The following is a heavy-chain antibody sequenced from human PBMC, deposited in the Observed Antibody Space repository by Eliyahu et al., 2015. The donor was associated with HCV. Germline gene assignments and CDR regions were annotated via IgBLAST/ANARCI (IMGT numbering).Heavy chain of an antibody. D-gene: IGHD2-21*01. CDR2: ILXNDNR. V-gene: IGHV3-23*05. CDR3: AKAHGTCGSGNCFNWFDS. CDR1: GFTFTXFA. J-gene: IGHJ5*01. Sequence: EVQLLESGGDLVQPGGSLRLSCAVSGFTFTXFAMNWVRQXPGKGLEWVSAILXNDNRYYGDSVKGRFTISRDKSSDTLYLQMNSLRAEDTAVYYCAKAHGTCGSGNCFNWFDSWGQGTLVTVSS.